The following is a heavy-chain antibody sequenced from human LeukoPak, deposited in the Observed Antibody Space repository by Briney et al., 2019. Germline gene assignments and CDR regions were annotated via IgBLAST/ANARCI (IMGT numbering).Heavy chain of an antibody. Sequence: SETLSLTCTVSGVSISSGSHYWGWIRQPPGKGLEWIGSFDYRGRTFNSPSLKSRVTISVDTSKNQLSLKLTSVTAADTAVYYCASKPLTSSIAAVDHWGQGTLVTVSS. CDR1: GVSISSGSHY. J-gene: IGHJ4*02. D-gene: IGHD6-25*01. V-gene: IGHV4-39*01. CDR3: ASKPLTSSIAAVDH. CDR2: FDYRGRT.